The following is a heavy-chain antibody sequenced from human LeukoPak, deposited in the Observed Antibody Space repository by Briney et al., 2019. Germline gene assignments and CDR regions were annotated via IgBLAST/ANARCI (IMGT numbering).Heavy chain of an antibody. V-gene: IGHV4-38-2*02. CDR1: GYSISSGYY. CDR3: ARYSSSFDY. Sequence: KTSETLSLTCTVSGYSISSGYYWGWIRQPPGKGLEWIGSIYHSGSTYYNPSLKSRVTISVDTSKNQFSLKLSSVTAADTAVYYCARYSSSFDYWGQGTLVTVSS. J-gene: IGHJ4*02. D-gene: IGHD6-6*01. CDR2: IYHSGST.